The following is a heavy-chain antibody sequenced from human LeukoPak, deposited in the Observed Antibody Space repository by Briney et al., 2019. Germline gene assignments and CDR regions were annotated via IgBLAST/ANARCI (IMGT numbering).Heavy chain of an antibody. CDR1: GFTFDDYA. D-gene: IGHD5-12*01. Sequence: GRSLRLSCAASGFTFDDYAMHWVRQVPGKGLEWVSGIDWNSGNTGYADSVEGRFTISRDNAKNSLYLQMNSLRAEDTALYYCTTDVLNGYDFYWGQGTLVTVSS. V-gene: IGHV3-9*01. J-gene: IGHJ4*02. CDR2: IDWNSGNT. CDR3: TTDVLNGYDFY.